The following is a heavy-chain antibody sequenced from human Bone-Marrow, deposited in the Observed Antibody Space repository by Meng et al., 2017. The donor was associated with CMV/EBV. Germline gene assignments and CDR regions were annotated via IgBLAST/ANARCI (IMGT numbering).Heavy chain of an antibody. CDR3: ARRRIAAAGQRMRRWFDP. V-gene: IGHV4-34*01. Sequence: SFSGYYWSWIRQPPGKRLEWIGEINHSGSTNYNPSLKSRVTISVDTSKNQFSLKLSSVTAADTAVYYCARRRIAAAGQRMRRWFDPWGQGTLVTVSS. J-gene: IGHJ5*02. CDR2: INHSGST. D-gene: IGHD6-13*01. CDR1: SFSGYY.